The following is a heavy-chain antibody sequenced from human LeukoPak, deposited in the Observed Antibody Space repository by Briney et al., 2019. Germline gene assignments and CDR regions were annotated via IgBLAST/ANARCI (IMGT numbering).Heavy chain of an antibody. J-gene: IGHJ6*03. D-gene: IGHD6-19*01. CDR1: GGSISNYY. CDR2: IFYSGTA. CDR3: ARDRRQWLTPPYYYYMDV. V-gene: IGHV4-59*01. Sequence: SETLSLTCTVSGGSISNYYWNWIRQPPGKGLEWIGYIFYSGTANYNPSLKSRVSMSVDTSKNQFSLKLNSVTAADTAVYYCARDRRQWLTPPYYYYMDVWGKGTTVTVSS.